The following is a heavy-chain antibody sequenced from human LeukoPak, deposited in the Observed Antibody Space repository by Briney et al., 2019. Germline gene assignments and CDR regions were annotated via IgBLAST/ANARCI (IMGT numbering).Heavy chain of an antibody. D-gene: IGHD3-22*01. Sequence: GASVKVSCKASGYTFTSYDINWVRQATGQGLEWMGWMNPNSGNTGYAQKLQGRVTMTTDTSTSTAYMELRSLRSDDTAVYYCARVTYDSSGYYENYWGQGTLVTVSS. CDR1: GYTFTSYD. CDR2: MNPNSGNT. J-gene: IGHJ4*02. CDR3: ARVTYDSSGYYENY. V-gene: IGHV1-8*01.